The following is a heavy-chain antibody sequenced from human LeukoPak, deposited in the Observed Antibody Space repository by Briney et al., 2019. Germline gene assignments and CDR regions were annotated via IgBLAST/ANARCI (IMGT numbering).Heavy chain of an antibody. Sequence: GGSLRLSCAASGFTFSSYSMNWVRQAPGKGLEWVSSISSSSYIYYADSVKGRFTISRDNAKNSLYLQMNSLRAEDTAVYYCAREEQWLVQGSDYWGQGTLVTVSS. J-gene: IGHJ4*02. CDR2: ISSSSYI. V-gene: IGHV3-21*01. CDR3: AREEQWLVQGSDY. CDR1: GFTFSSYS. D-gene: IGHD6-19*01.